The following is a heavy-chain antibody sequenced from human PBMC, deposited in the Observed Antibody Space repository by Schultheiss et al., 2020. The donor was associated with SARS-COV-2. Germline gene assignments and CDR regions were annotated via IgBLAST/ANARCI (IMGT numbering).Heavy chain of an antibody. J-gene: IGHJ5*02. CDR2: IYPSDSDT. V-gene: IGHV5-51*01. CDR3: VRQLVGAPDNWFEP. D-gene: IGHD1-26*01. Sequence: GGSLRLSCKGSGYRFTSNWIGWMRQMPGKGLEWMGLIYPSDSDTRYSPSFEGQVTISADKSINTAYLQWSSLKASDTAMYYCVRQLVGAPDNWFEPWGQGTLVTVSS. CDR1: GYRFTSNW.